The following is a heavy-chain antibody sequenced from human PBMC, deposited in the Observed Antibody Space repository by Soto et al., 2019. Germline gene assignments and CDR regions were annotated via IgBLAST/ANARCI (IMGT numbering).Heavy chain of an antibody. CDR2: ISLNSGSI. CDR1: GFTFDDYA. CDR3: AKARLDLDAFDI. J-gene: IGHJ3*02. V-gene: IGHV3-9*01. D-gene: IGHD6-19*01. Sequence: EVQLVESVGGLVQPGRSLRLSCAASGFTFDDYAMHWVRQAPGNGLEWVSGISLNSGSIGYADSVKGRFTISRDNAKNSLYLHMNSLRAEDTALYYCAKARLDLDAFDISVKGTMVTVSS.